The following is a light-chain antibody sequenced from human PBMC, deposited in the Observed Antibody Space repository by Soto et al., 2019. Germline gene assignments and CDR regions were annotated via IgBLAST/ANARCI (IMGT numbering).Light chain of an antibody. V-gene: IGKV3-20*01. J-gene: IGKJ2*01. CDR1: RSVGGY. Sequence: EIVLTQSPGTLYLSPGERATLSCRASRSVGGYLTWYQQKPGQALRLLIYRASSRATGIPDRFSGSGSGTDFTLTITRLEPGDFAVYYCQQYDSSPRTFGQGTKLEIK. CDR3: QQYDSSPRT. CDR2: RAS.